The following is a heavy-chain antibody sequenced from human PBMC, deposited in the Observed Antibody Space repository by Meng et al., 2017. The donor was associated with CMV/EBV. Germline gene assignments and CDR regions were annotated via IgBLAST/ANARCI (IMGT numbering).Heavy chain of an antibody. J-gene: IGHJ6*02. D-gene: IGHD5-18*01. CDR3: ARRRENSYGYYYYGMDV. V-gene: IGHV3-21*01. CDR1: GFTFSSYS. CDR2: ISSSSSYI. Sequence: GGPLRLSCPASGFTFSSYSMNWVRQAPGKGLEWVSSISSSSSYIYYADSVKGRFTISRDNAKNPLYLQMNSLRAEDTAVYYCARRRENSYGYYYYGMDVWGQGTTVTVSS.